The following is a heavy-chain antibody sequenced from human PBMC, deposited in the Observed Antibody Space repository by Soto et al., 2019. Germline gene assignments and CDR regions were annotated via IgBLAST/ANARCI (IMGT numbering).Heavy chain of an antibody. Sequence: QVQLQESGPGLVKPSQTLSLTCTVSGGSISSGGYYWSWIRQHPGKGLEWSGYIYYSGSTYYNPSLKSRVTISVDTSKNQFALKLSSVTAADTAVYSCARDHIVRSGGAFDIWGQGTMVTVSS. CDR2: IYYSGST. CDR1: GGSISSGGYY. D-gene: IGHD3-16*01. CDR3: ARDHIVRSGGAFDI. V-gene: IGHV4-31*03. J-gene: IGHJ3*02.